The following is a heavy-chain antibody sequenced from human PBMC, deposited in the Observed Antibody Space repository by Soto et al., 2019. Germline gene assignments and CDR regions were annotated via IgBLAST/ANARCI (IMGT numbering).Heavy chain of an antibody. CDR1: GVSISSYF. D-gene: IGHD3-16*02. V-gene: IGHV4-59*01. Sequence: SETLSLTCSVSGVSISSYFWSWIRHPPGRGLEWIGYTYYRGSTNYSPSLKSRVAISLDTSENQFSLKVNSVTAADTAVYYCARIGGYHGTLDYWGQGTPVTVSS. J-gene: IGHJ4*02. CDR2: TYYRGST. CDR3: ARIGGYHGTLDY.